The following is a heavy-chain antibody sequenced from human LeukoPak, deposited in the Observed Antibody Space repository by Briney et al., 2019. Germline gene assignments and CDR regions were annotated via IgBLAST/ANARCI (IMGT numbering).Heavy chain of an antibody. CDR3: AIQRGEWELDTWEFDY. V-gene: IGHV1-69*05. CDR1: GYTFTSYG. J-gene: IGHJ4*02. Sequence: GASVKVSCKASGYTFTSYGISWVRQAPGQGLEWMGGIIPIFGTANYAQKFQGRVTITTDESTSTAYMELSSLRSEDTAVYYCAIQRGEWELDTWEFDYWGQGTLVTVSS. D-gene: IGHD1-26*01. CDR2: IIPIFGTA.